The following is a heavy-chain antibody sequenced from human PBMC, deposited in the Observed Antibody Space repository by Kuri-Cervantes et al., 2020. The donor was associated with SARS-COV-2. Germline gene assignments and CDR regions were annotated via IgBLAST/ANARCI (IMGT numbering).Heavy chain of an antibody. D-gene: IGHD3-22*01. J-gene: IGHJ4*02. Sequence: GGSLRLSCAASGFTFSSYAMHWVRQAPGKGLEWVAVISYDGSNKYYADSVKGRYAISRDNSKNTLYLQMDSLRAEDTAVYYCAKGPIVVVITYFDCWGQGTLVTLL. CDR3: AKGPIVVVITYFDC. V-gene: IGHV3-30*09. CDR1: GFTFSSYA. CDR2: ISYDGSNK.